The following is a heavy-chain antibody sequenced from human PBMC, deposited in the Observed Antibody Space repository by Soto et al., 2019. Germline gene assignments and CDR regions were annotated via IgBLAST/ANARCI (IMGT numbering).Heavy chain of an antibody. CDR3: ARDRSYRYGGVDP. CDR2: IYYSGST. D-gene: IGHD2-2*02. J-gene: IGHJ5*02. V-gene: IGHV4-59*01. Sequence: SETLSLTCTVSSGSISSYYWSWIRQPPGKGLEWIGYIYYSGSTNYNPSLKSRVTISVDTSKNQFSLKLSSVTAADTAVYYCARDRSYRYGGVDPWGQGTLVTVSS. CDR1: SGSISSYY.